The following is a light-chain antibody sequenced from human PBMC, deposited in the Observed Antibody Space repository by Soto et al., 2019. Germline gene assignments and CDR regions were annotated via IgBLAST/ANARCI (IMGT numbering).Light chain of an antibody. CDR3: CSYAGSPYV. Sequence: QSALTQPASVSGSPGQSITISCTGTSSDVGSYNLVSWYQQHPGKAPKLMIYEGSKRPSGVSNRFSGSKSGNTASLTISGIQAEDEADYYCCSYAGSPYVFGTGTKVTVL. CDR1: SSDVGSYNL. J-gene: IGLJ1*01. CDR2: EGS. V-gene: IGLV2-23*01.